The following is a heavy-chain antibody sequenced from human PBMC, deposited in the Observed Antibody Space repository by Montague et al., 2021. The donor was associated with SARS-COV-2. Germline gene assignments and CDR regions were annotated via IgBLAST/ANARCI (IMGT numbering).Heavy chain of an antibody. Sequence: SETLSLTCTVSGDSISSFYWNWIRQPAGKGLEWIGRIYASGGTNYNPSLKSRVTMSVDTSKNQFSLKLNSVTAADKAVYYCGRGVVAATPVVDYWGRGTLVTVSS. CDR1: GDSISSFY. D-gene: IGHD2-15*01. CDR2: IYASGGT. J-gene: IGHJ4*02. CDR3: GRGVVAATPVVDY. V-gene: IGHV4-4*07.